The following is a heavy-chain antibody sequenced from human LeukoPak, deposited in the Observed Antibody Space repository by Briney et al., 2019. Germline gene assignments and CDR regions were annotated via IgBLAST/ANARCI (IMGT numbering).Heavy chain of an antibody. CDR3: ASGGYGDYVVDY. V-gene: IGHV3-30-3*01. CDR2: ISYDGGNE. Sequence: GGSLRLSCAASGFTFISYAMHRVRQAPRKGLEWVAVISYDGGNEYYADSVKGRFTISRDNSKNTLYLQMNSLRAEDTAVYYCASGGYGDYVVDYWGQGTLVTVSS. J-gene: IGHJ4*02. D-gene: IGHD4-17*01. CDR1: GFTFISYA.